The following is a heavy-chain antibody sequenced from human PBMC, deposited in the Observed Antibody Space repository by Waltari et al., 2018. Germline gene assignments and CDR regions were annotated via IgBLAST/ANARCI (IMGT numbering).Heavy chain of an antibody. CDR2: ISYDGSNK. J-gene: IGHJ4*02. V-gene: IGHV3-30-3*01. D-gene: IGHD6-6*01. CDR3: ARDVLFDY. Sequence: VQLVESGGGVVQPGRSLRLSCAASGFTFSSYAMHWVRQAPGKGLEWVAVISYDGSNKYYADSVKGRFTISRDNSKNTLYLQMNSLRAEDTAVYYCARDVLFDYWGQGTLVTVSS. CDR1: GFTFSSYA.